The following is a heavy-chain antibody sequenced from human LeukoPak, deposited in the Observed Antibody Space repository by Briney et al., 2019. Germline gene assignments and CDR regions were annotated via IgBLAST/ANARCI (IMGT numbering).Heavy chain of an antibody. CDR1: GFTFSRSW. J-gene: IGHJ3*02. Sequence: GGSLRLSCVASGFTFSRSWITWVRQAPGKGLEWVANINEDGSVKNHVDSVKGRFTISRDNAKNSLYLQMNSLRAEDTAVYYCARDSGYNTFDIWGRGAMVTASS. CDR3: ARDSGYNTFDI. V-gene: IGHV3-7*01. CDR2: INEDGSVK. D-gene: IGHD1-14*01.